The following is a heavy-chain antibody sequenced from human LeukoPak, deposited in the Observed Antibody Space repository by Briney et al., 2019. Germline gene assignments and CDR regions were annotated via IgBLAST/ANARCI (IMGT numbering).Heavy chain of an antibody. D-gene: IGHD4-17*01. V-gene: IGHV3-30*04. CDR3: ARDSRLRDGLDY. CDR2: ISYDGSNK. J-gene: IGHJ4*02. Sequence: GGSLRLSCAASGFTFSSYAMLWVRQAPGKGLEWVAVISYDGSNKYYADSVKGRFTISRDNSKNTLYLQMNSLRAEDTAVYYCARDSRLRDGLDYWGQGTLVTVSS. CDR1: GFTFSSYA.